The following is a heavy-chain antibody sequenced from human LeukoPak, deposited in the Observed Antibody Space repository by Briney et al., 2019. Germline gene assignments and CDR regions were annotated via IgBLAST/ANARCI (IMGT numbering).Heavy chain of an antibody. CDR2: IYYRGNT. D-gene: IGHD4-23*01. CDR3: ARHGDGGPAEYFRH. CDR1: GGSISSGIYY. V-gene: IGHV4-39*01. J-gene: IGHJ1*01. Sequence: SETLSLTCTVSGGSISSGIYYWAWIRQPPGKWLEWIGSIYYRGNTYYNPSLKSRVTLSVDTAKNQFSLNLSSVTATDTAVYYCARHGDGGPAEYFRHWGQGTLVTVSS.